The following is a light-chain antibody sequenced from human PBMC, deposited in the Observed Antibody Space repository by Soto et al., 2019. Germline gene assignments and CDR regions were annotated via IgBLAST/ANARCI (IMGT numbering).Light chain of an antibody. J-gene: IGLJ1*01. V-gene: IGLV2-14*01. CDR1: SSDVGRYNH. CDR2: EVS. CDR3: NSHTSGDFRV. Sequence: QSVLTQPASVSGSPGPSITISCTGTSSDVGRYNHVSWYQHHPGKAPKLLISEVSKRPSGVSNRFSGSKSDYTSSLTISGLQAEDEADYYCNSHTSGDFRVFGTGTKVTVL.